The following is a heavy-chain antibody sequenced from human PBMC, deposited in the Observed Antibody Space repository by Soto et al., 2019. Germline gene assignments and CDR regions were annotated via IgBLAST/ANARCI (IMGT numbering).Heavy chain of an antibody. D-gene: IGHD7-27*01. CDR1: GFTFSDYY. CDR3: ARDLGIYYGMDV. Sequence: QVQLVESGGGLVKPGGSLRLSCTASGFTFSDYYMTWIRQAPGKGLEWLSYISSGGFTIYYADSVKGRFTVSRDNAKNSMYLLMNTLRVEDTAVYYCARDLGIYYGMDVWGQGTKVTVSS. V-gene: IGHV3-11*01. CDR2: ISSGGFTI. J-gene: IGHJ6*02.